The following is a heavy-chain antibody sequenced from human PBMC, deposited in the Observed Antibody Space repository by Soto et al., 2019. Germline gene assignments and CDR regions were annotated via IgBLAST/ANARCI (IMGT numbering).Heavy chain of an antibody. J-gene: IGHJ6*02. Sequence: ASVKVSCKASGYTFTSYDINWVRQATGQGLEWMGWMNPNSGNTGYAQKFQGRVTMTRNTSISTAYMELSSLRSEDTAVYYCATDLAADYYYYGMDVWGQGTTVTVSS. CDR1: GYTFTSYD. V-gene: IGHV1-8*01. CDR3: ATDLAADYYYYGMDV. D-gene: IGHD2-15*01. CDR2: MNPNSGNT.